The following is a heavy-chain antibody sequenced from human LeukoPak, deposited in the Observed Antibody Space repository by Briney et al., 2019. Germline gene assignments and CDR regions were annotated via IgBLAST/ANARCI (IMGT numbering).Heavy chain of an antibody. D-gene: IGHD4-23*01. Sequence: SETLSLTCSVSGGSLSIGNYYWSWIRQPPGKGLEWIGYIYYSGSTNYNPSLKSRVTISVDTSKNQFSLKLSSVTAADTAVYYCARTTVDWFDPWGQGTLVTVSS. J-gene: IGHJ5*02. V-gene: IGHV4-61*01. CDR3: ARTTVDWFDP. CDR2: IYYSGST. CDR1: GGSLSIGNYY.